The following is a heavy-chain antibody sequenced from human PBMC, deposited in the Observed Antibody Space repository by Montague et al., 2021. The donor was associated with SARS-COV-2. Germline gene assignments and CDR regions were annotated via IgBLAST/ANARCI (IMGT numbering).Heavy chain of an antibody. CDR3: ARDIPPQNCACGGAFDY. J-gene: IGHJ4*02. Sequence: SETLSLTCIVSDDSISSSSYYWGWIRQPPGKGLEYIGSIYYSGSAYYNPSLKSRVTISIDTSKNQFSPKLNSVTAADTAVYYCARDIPPQNCACGGAFDYWGQGTLVTVSS. V-gene: IGHV4-39*07. CDR2: IYYSGSA. CDR1: DDSISSSSYY. D-gene: IGHD2-21*01.